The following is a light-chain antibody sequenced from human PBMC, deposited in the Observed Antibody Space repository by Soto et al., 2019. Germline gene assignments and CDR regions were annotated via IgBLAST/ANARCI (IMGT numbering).Light chain of an antibody. CDR1: QSVSNT. J-gene: IGKJ5*01. Sequence: EIALTQSPGTLSLSPGARATLSCRASQSVSNTLACYQQKPGQAPRLLIYGASTRATGIPARFSGSGSGTEFTLTISSLQSEDFAVYYCQQYNNWPPITFGQGTRLEI. V-gene: IGKV3-15*01. CDR3: QQYNNWPPIT. CDR2: GAS.